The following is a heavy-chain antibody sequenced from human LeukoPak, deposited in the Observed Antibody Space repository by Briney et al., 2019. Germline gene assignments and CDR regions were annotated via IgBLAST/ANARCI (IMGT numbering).Heavy chain of an antibody. Sequence: PSETLSLTCAVSGGSISSTTSYWGWIRRPPGKGLEWIGRIYYSGSTFYNPSLKSRVTISVDTSKNQLSLRLSSVTAADTAVYYCARHGSTDYFDYWGQGTLVTVSS. J-gene: IGHJ4*02. V-gene: IGHV4-39*01. D-gene: IGHD2-2*03. CDR2: IYYSGST. CDR3: ARHGSTDYFDY. CDR1: GGSISSTTSY.